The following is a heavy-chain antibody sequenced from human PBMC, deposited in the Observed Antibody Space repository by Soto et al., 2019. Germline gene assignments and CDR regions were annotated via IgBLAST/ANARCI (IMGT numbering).Heavy chain of an antibody. CDR2: SYPSDSRT. CDR3: SKFQYSTSVRYLQP. Sequence: PGESLKISFDSSGYTFANYLIGWLGQGPGKGMEGVAISYPSDSRTIYSPSFHGQVTISDDKSISTAYLQWKSLKASANAIYYCSKFQYSTSVRYLQPWGQGNPVTVSS. D-gene: IGHD6-6*01. CDR1: GYTFANYL. J-gene: IGHJ5*02. V-gene: IGHV5-51*01.